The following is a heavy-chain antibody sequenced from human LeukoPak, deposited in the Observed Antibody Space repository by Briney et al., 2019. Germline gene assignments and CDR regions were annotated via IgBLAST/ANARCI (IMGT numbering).Heavy chain of an antibody. V-gene: IGHV3-74*01. Sequence: PGGSLRLSCAASGFTFRNHWMHWVRQAPGKGLVWVARINTDGRVTTYADSVKGRFTVSRDNAESTLYLQMNDLRPEDTAVYYCIRETHVGLHLEYWGQGTLATVTS. CDR3: IRETHVGLHLEY. CDR1: GFTFRNHW. CDR2: INTDGRVT. D-gene: IGHD3-10*02. J-gene: IGHJ4*02.